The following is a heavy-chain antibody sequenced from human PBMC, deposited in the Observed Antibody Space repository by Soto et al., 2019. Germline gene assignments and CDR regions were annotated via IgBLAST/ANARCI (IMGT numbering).Heavy chain of an antibody. Sequence: SETLSLTCTVSGGSISSGDYYWSWIRQPPGKGLEWIGYIYYSGSTYYNPSLKSRVTISVDTSKNQFSLKLSSVTAADTAVYYCARSYDSSGYYYPVGYWGQGTLVTVSS. J-gene: IGHJ4*02. D-gene: IGHD3-22*01. V-gene: IGHV4-30-4*01. CDR2: IYYSGST. CDR1: GGSISSGDYY. CDR3: ARSYDSSGYYYPVGY.